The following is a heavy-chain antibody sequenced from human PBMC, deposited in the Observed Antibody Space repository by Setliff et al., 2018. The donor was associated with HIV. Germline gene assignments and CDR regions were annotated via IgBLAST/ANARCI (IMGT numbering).Heavy chain of an antibody. V-gene: IGHV3-33*08. Sequence: HPGGSLRLSCAASGFTFSSYGMHWVRQAPGKGLEWVAVIWYDGSNKYYADSVKGRFTISRDNSKNTLYLQMNSLRAEDTAVYYCARHSPTYCSGTSCYDNWFDPWGQGTLVTVSS. CDR1: GFTFSSYG. CDR3: ARHSPTYCSGTSCYDNWFDP. CDR2: IWYDGSNK. D-gene: IGHD2-2*01. J-gene: IGHJ5*02.